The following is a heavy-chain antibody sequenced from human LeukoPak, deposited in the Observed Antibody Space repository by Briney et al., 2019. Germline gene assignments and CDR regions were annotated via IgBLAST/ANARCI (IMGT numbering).Heavy chain of an antibody. D-gene: IGHD6-19*01. Sequence: GGSLRLSCTASGFTFGDYAMSWVGQAPGKGLEWVGFIRSKAYGGTTEYAASVKGRFTISRDDSKSIAYLQMNSLKTEDTAVYYCTAGAQWLARWGQGTLVTVSS. V-gene: IGHV3-49*04. CDR1: GFTFGDYA. J-gene: IGHJ4*02. CDR3: TAGAQWLAR. CDR2: IRSKAYGGTT.